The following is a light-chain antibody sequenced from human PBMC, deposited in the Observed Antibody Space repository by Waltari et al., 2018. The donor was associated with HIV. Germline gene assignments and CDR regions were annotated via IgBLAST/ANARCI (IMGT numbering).Light chain of an antibody. V-gene: IGLV2-8*01. CDR1: SNDIGPYNY. CDR2: EVN. Sequence: QSALTPPPAASGSPGQAVTISCTGTSNDIGPYNYVPWYQQPPDHTPRLLIYEVNKRPSGVPGRFSGSKSGNTASLTVSGLQAEDEADYYCSSYAGSGNLLLFGGGTKVPVL. J-gene: IGLJ6*01. CDR3: SSYAGSGNLLL.